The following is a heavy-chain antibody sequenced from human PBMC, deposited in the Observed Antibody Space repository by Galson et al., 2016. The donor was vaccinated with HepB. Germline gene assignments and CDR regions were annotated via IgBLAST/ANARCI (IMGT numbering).Heavy chain of an antibody. V-gene: IGHV4-30-4*01. D-gene: IGHD2-2*01. CDR1: GASISNGDYY. Sequence: TLSLTCTVSGASISNGDYYWTWIRQPPGKGLEWIGYIYNSGNIYYNPSLESRLTISLDTSHLSLKLRSVTDADTAVYYCARGPPEGCSRASCFIGAFDVWGHGTMVTVSS. CDR3: ARGPPEGCSRASCFIGAFDV. CDR2: IYNSGNI. J-gene: IGHJ3*01.